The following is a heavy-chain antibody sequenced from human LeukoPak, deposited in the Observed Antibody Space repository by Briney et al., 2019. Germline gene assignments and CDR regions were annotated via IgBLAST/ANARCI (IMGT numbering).Heavy chain of an antibody. V-gene: IGHV1-3*03. J-gene: IGHJ3*02. CDR1: GYTFTSYA. Sequence: GASVKVSCKASGYTFTSYAMHWVRQAPGQRLEWMGWINAGNGNTKYSQEFQGRVTITRDTSASTAYMELSSLRSEDMAVYYCARESSGWYGSGAFDIWGQGTMVTVSS. D-gene: IGHD6-19*01. CDR3: ARESSGWYGSGAFDI. CDR2: INAGNGNT.